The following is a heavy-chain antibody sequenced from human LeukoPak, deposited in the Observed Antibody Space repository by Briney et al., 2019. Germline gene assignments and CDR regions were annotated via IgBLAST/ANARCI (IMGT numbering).Heavy chain of an antibody. J-gene: IGHJ4*02. V-gene: IGHV4-59*01. D-gene: IGHD5-24*01. CDR2: IYYSGST. CDR1: GGSLSSYY. Sequence: SETLSLTCTVSGGSLSSYYWSWIRQPPGKGLEWIGYIYYSGSTNYNPSLKSRVTISVDTSKNQFSLKLSSVTAADTAVYYCARTLRRDGYNDYWGQGTLVTVSS. CDR3: ARTLRRDGYNDY.